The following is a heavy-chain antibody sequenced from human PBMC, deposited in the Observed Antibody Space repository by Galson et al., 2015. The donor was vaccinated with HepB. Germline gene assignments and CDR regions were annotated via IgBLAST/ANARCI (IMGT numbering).Heavy chain of an antibody. V-gene: IGHV1-24*01. CDR2: FDPEDGET. CDR1: GYTLTELS. J-gene: IGHJ6*03. CDR3: ATRGYYSSTSCYYYYMDV. D-gene: IGHD2-2*01. Sequence: SVKVSCKVSGYTLTELSMHWVRQAPGKGLEWMGGFDPEDGETIYAQKFQGRVTMTEDTSTDTAYMELSSLRSEDTAVYYCATRGYYSSTSCYYYYMDVWGKGTTVTVSS.